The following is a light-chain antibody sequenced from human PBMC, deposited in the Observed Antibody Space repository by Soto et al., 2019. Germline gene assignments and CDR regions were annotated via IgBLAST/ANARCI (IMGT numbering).Light chain of an antibody. CDR2: DVS. J-gene: IGLJ1*01. CDR3: TSYTSSRPYV. CDR1: SNDVGAYNY. Sequence: QSALTQPASVSGSPGQSITVSCTGTSNDVGAYNYVSWYQQHPGTAPKLMIYDVSNRPSGVSNRFSGSKSGNTASLTISGLRAEDEAVYYCTSYTSSRPYVFGPGTKLTAL. V-gene: IGLV2-14*03.